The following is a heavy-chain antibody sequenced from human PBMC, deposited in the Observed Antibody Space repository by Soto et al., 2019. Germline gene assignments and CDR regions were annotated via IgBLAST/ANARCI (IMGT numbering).Heavy chain of an antibody. CDR2: RYYSEST. CDR1: GGSITTGGYY. V-gene: IGHV4-31*03. J-gene: IGHJ4*02. CDR3: ARTRCSGGSCYSWSLDY. D-gene: IGHD2-15*01. Sequence: SETLSLTCTVSGGSITTGGYYWSWIRQLPGKGLEWIGHRYYSESTYYNPSLKSRVSIPLDTSKNQFSLKLSFVTAADTAMYYCARTRCSGGSCYSWSLDYWGQGTPVTVSS.